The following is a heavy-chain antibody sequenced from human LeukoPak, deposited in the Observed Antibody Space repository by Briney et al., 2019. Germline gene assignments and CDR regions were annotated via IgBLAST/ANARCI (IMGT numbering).Heavy chain of an antibody. Sequence: KPSETLSLTFAVYGRSFDGYYWSWIRQPPGKGLEWIGEINHSGSSNYNPSLKSRVTISVDTSKNQFSLKLSSVTAADTAVYYCARGGREIWRYYGPFDYWGQGTLVTVSS. V-gene: IGHV4-34*01. D-gene: IGHD1-26*01. CDR3: ARGGREIWRYYGPFDY. CDR1: GRSFDGYY. J-gene: IGHJ4*02. CDR2: INHSGSS.